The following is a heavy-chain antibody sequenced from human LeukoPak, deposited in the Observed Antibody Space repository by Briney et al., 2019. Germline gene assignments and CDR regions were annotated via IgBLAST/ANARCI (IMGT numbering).Heavy chain of an antibody. CDR1: GFTFSSYA. CDR3: ARVGSRGYSGYDYNWFDP. J-gene: IGHJ5*02. Sequence: PGRSLRLSCAASGFTFSSYAMHWVRQAPGKGLEWVAVISYDGSNKYYADSVKGRFTISRDNSKNTLYLQMNSLRAEDTAVYYCARVGSRGYSGYDYNWFDPWGQGTLVTVSS. D-gene: IGHD5-12*01. CDR2: ISYDGSNK. V-gene: IGHV3-30*04.